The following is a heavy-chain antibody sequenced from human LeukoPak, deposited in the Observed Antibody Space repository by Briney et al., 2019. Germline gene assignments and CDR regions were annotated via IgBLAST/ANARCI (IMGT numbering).Heavy chain of an antibody. CDR2: ISTSGST. CDR3: ASPRSGYRYTFDY. V-gene: IGHV4-4*09. J-gene: IGHJ4*02. Sequence: PSETLSLTCAVSAASISNYYWSWIRQAPGKGLEWIGYISTSGSTNYNPSLKSRVSISLDTSKNRFSLNLNFVTAADAAVYYCASPRSGYRYTFDYWGQGALVTVSS. D-gene: IGHD3-22*01. CDR1: AASISNYY.